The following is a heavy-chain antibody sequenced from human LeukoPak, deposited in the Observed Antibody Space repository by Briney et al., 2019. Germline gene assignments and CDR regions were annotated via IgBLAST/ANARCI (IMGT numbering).Heavy chain of an antibody. V-gene: IGHV3-23*01. D-gene: IGHD6-6*01. CDR1: GFTFNSFA. CDR3: ARGHNSSSSGFYYYYMDV. J-gene: IGHJ6*03. CDR2: ISDNGDRT. Sequence: GGSLRLSCAASGFTFNSFAMAWVRQAPGKGLECVSAISDNGDRTFYGDSVKGRFTISRDESKSTLYLQMNGLTAEDTAVYYCARGHNSSSSGFYYYYMDVWGRGTTVTVSS.